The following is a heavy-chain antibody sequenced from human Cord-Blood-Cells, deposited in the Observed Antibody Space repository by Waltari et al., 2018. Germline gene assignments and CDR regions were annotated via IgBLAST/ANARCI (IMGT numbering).Heavy chain of an antibody. CDR1: GFTFRSYG. CDR3: AKAMGGGFDY. J-gene: IGHJ4*02. Sequence: QVQLVESGGGVVQPGGSLRLSCAASGFTFRSYGMHGVRQAPGKGLEWGAFIRYDGSNKYYADSVKGRFTISRDNSKNTLYLQMNSLRAEDTAVYYCAKAMGGGFDYWGQGTLVTVSS. CDR2: IRYDGSNK. D-gene: IGHD2-8*01. V-gene: IGHV3-30*02.